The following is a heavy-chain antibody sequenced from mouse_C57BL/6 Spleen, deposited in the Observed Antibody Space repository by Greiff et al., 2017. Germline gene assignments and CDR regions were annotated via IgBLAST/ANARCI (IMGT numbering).Heavy chain of an antibody. CDR2: IVPANGNT. Sequence: VQLKESVAELVRPGASVKLSCTVSGFNIKNTYMHWVKQWPEQCLEWIGRIVPANGNTKYAPKFQGKAPVAGDTSSNTAYLQLSSLTSEDTAIYYSAREPIDYEDDARDDWGQGTSVAVSS. D-gene: IGHD2-4*01. CDR1: GFNIKNTY. V-gene: IGHV14-3*01. CDR3: AREPIDYEDDARDD. J-gene: IGHJ4*01.